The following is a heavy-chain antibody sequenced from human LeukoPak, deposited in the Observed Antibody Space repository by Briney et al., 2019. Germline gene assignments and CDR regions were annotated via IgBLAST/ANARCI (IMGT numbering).Heavy chain of an antibody. V-gene: IGHV5-51*04. CDR3: TRASSSWYQNQYYHMDV. D-gene: IGHD6-13*01. J-gene: IGHJ6*03. CDR1: GYSFTSHW. CDR2: IYPGDSDN. Sequence: GESPKISCKGSGYSFTSHWIGGVRPIPGKLLELVWIIYPGDSDNRYSPSFQGHVTISADKPISTAYLQWSSLKASDTAMYYCTRASSSWYQNQYYHMDVWGKGPTVTVSS.